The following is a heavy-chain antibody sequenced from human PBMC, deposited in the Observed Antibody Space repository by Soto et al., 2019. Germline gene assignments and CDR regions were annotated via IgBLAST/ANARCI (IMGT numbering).Heavy chain of an antibody. CDR3: ARGPRGYSYGSDY. Sequence: AVKVSCKASGGTCSSYAISWVRQAPGQGLEWMGGIIPIFGTANYAQKFQGRVTITADGSTSTAYMELRSLRSEDKAVYYCARGPRGYSYGSDYWGQGTLVTVSS. CDR1: GGTCSSYA. V-gene: IGHV1-69*13. J-gene: IGHJ4*02. D-gene: IGHD5-18*01. CDR2: IIPIFGTA.